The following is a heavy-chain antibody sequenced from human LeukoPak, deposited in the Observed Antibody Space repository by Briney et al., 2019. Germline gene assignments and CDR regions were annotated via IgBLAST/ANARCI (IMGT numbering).Heavy chain of an antibody. CDR3: AKLLGGNKNFDY. CDR1: GFTFSSYA. CDR2: ISGSGGST. D-gene: IGHD4-23*01. J-gene: IGHJ4*02. Sequence: PGGSLRLSCAASGFTFSSYAMSWVRQAPGKGLEWVSAISGSGGSTYYADSVKGRFTISRDKSKNTLFLQMNSLRAEDTAVYYCAKLLGGNKNFDYWGQGTLVTVSS. V-gene: IGHV3-23*01.